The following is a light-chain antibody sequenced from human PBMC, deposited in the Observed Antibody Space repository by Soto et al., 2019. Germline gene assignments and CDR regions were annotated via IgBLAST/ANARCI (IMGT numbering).Light chain of an antibody. CDR3: GQFVSSPPRT. CDR1: QSLSSAF. V-gene: IGKV3-20*01. J-gene: IGKJ1*01. Sequence: EIVLTQSPGTLSLSPGEKATLSCRASQSLSSAFLAWYQQKPGQAPRLLIYGVSNRATGIPDRFSGSGSGTDFILTISSLEPEDFALYYCGQFVSSPPRTFGQGT. CDR2: GVS.